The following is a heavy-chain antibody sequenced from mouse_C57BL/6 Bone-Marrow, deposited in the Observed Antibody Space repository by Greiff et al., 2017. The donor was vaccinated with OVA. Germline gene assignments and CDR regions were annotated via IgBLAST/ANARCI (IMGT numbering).Heavy chain of an antibody. CDR3: AREGLGGDY. CDR1: GYTFTSYW. J-gene: IGHJ2*01. Sequence: QVQLQQPGAELVKPGASVKLSCKASGYTFTSYWMQWVKQRPGQGLEWIGEIDPSDSYTNYNQKFKGKATLTVDTSSSTAYMQLSSLTSEDSAVYYGAREGLGGDYWGQGTTLTVSS. CDR2: IDPSDSYT. D-gene: IGHD3-3*01. V-gene: IGHV1-50*01.